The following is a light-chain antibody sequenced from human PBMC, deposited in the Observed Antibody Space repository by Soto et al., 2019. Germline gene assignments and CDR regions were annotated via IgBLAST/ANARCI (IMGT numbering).Light chain of an antibody. CDR3: QQYYNRPPWT. CDR2: EAS. CDR1: QSVRSH. V-gene: IGKV3-15*01. Sequence: EVVMTQSPATLSVSPGERATLSCRASQSVRSHVVWYQQNPGQAPRLLIYEASTRATGIPARFSGSVSGTEFTLTISRLQSEDFAVYYCQQYYNRPPWTFGQGTRVEIK. J-gene: IGKJ1*01.